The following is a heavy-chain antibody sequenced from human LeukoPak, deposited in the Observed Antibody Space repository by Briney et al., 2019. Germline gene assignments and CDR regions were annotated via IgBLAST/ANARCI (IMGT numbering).Heavy chain of an antibody. CDR3: AKLWFGELWARNDAFDI. D-gene: IGHD3-10*01. CDR1: GFTFSSYE. J-gene: IGHJ3*02. CDR2: ISSSGSTI. V-gene: IGHV3-48*03. Sequence: GGSLRLSCAASGFTFSSYEMNWVRQAPGKGLEWVSYISSSGSTIYYADSVKGRFTISRDNAKNSLYLQMNSLRAEDTAVCYCAKLWFGELWARNDAFDIWGQGTMVTVSS.